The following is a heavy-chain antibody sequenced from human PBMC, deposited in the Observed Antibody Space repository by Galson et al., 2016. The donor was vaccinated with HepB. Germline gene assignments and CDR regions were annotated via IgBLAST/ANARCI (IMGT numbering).Heavy chain of an antibody. J-gene: IGHJ4*02. CDR1: GLMFSDYY. CDR2: ISSSGSTI. D-gene: IGHD3-10*01. CDR3: ARVRDYYGSGSYPYFDY. Sequence: SLRLSCAASGLMFSDYYMSWIRQAPGKGLEWLSYISSSGSTIYSADSVRGRITISRDNAKNSVYLQMNSLRAEDTAVYYCARVRDYYGSGSYPYFDYWGQGTLVTVSS. V-gene: IGHV3-11*01.